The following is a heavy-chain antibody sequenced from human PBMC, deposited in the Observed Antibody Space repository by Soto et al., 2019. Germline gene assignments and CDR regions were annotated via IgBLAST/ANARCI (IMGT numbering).Heavy chain of an antibody. CDR2: IYYSGST. CDR3: ARGALDYYGSGSYPVHWFDP. D-gene: IGHD3-10*01. J-gene: IGHJ5*02. CDR1: GGSISSGGYY. Sequence: SETLSLTCTVSGGSISSGGYYWSWIRQHPGKGLEWIGYIYYSGSTYYNPSLKSRVTISVDTSKNQFSLKLSSVTAADTAVYYCARGALDYYGSGSYPVHWFDPWGQGTLVTVSS. V-gene: IGHV4-31*03.